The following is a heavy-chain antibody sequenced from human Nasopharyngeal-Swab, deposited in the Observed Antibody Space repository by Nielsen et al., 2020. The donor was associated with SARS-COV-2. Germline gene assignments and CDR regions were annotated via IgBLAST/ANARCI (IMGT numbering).Heavy chain of an antibody. CDR3: AREPGYDSSGYALGY. V-gene: IGHV3-11*04. Sequence: GESLKISCAGSGITSSNFWMSWIRQAPGKGLEWVSYISSSGSTIYYADSVKGRFTISRDNAKNSLYLQMNSLRAEDTAVYYCAREPGYDSSGYALGYWGQGTLVTVSS. CDR1: GITSSNFW. CDR2: ISSSGSTI. D-gene: IGHD3-22*01. J-gene: IGHJ4*02.